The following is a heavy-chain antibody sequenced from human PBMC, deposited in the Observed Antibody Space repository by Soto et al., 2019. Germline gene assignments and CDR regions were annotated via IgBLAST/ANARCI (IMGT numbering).Heavy chain of an antibody. V-gene: IGHV3-30*18. CDR3: AKGGITMIVVVIPDAFDI. CDR1: GFTFSSYG. Sequence: AGGSLRLSCAASGFTFSSYGMHWVRQAPGKGLEWVAVISYDGSNKYYADSVKGRFTISRDNSKNALYLQMNSLRAEDTAVYYCAKGGITMIVVVIPDAFDIWGQGTMVTVS. CDR2: ISYDGSNK. J-gene: IGHJ3*02. D-gene: IGHD3-22*01.